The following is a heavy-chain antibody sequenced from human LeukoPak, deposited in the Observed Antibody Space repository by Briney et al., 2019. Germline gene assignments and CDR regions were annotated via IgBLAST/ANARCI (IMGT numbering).Heavy chain of an antibody. CDR3: ARAGQGYYYDTSAYYFDY. CDR2: ISAYNGNP. CDR1: GYTFTNFG. Sequence: ASVKVSCRASGYTFTNFGISWVRQAPGQGLEWIAWISAYNGNPTYAQKPQGRVTETTDTSTNTAYMELRSLTSDDTAVYFCARAGQGYYYDTSAYYFDYWGQGTLVTVSS. D-gene: IGHD3-22*01. J-gene: IGHJ4*02. V-gene: IGHV1-18*01.